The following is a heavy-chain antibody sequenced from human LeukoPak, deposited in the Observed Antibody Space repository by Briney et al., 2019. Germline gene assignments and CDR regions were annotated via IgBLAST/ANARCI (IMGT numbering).Heavy chain of an antibody. D-gene: IGHD6-13*01. V-gene: IGHV3-30*18. Sequence: GGSLRPSCAASGFTFSSYGMHWVRQAPGKGLEWVAVISYDGSNKYYADSVKGRFTISRDNSKNTLYLQMNSLRAEDTAVYYCAKDEEYSSSWTHLDYWGQGTLVTVSS. J-gene: IGHJ4*02. CDR1: GFTFSSYG. CDR3: AKDEEYSSSWTHLDY. CDR2: ISYDGSNK.